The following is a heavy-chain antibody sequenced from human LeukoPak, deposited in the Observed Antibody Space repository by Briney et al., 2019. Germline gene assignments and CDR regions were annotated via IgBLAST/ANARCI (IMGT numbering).Heavy chain of an antibody. CDR1: GFRFSDYG. J-gene: IGHJ4*02. V-gene: IGHV3-30*18. CDR2: ISSDGTKK. D-gene: IGHD2-15*01. Sequence: PGGSLRLSCAASGFRFSDYGMHWVRQAPGRGLEWVAVISSDGTKKAYADSVKGRFTISRDNSENTLYLQMSSLRAEDTAVYYCAKRRDCCSGGSCYSLDYWGQGTLVTVSS. CDR3: AKRRDCCSGGSCYSLDY.